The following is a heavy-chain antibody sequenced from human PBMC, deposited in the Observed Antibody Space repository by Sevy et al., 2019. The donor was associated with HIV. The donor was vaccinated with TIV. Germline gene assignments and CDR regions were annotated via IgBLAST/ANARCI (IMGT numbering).Heavy chain of an antibody. CDR3: ARDCNSATCLWGLDV. CDR2: IKRDGSEK. D-gene: IGHD1-26*01. V-gene: IGHV3-7*03. Sequence: GGSLRLSCAASGFNFNNYWMTWVRQAPWKGLEWVANIKRDGSEKYYLASVKGRFTISRDNAKKALYLQMNNLRADDTALYYCARDCNSATCLWGLDVWGQGTTVTVSS. J-gene: IGHJ6*02. CDR1: GFNFNNYW.